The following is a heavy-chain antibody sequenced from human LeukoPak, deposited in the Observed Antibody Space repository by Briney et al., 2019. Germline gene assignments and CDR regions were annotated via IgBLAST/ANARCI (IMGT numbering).Heavy chain of an antibody. V-gene: IGHV1-18*01. J-gene: IGHJ4*02. Sequence: GASVKVSCKASGYTFTSFGISWVRQAPGQGLEWMGWISAYNGNTNYAQKLQGRVTMTTDTSTSTAYMELRSLRSDDTAVYYCARVDQYCSSTSCYTLPDYWGQGTLVTVSS. CDR1: GYTFTSFG. D-gene: IGHD2-2*02. CDR3: ARVDQYCSSTSCYTLPDY. CDR2: ISAYNGNT.